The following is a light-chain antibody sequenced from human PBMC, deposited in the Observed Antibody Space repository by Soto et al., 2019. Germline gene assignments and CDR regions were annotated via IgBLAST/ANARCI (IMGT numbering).Light chain of an antibody. CDR3: QQYGTPRSVT. CDR2: GAS. V-gene: IGKV3-20*01. J-gene: IGKJ5*01. Sequence: EIVLTQSPGTLSLSPGERVTLSCRASQSVTSSYIAWYQQKSGQAPRLLLYGASSRADGIPHRFSGSGFGTDFTLTISKVEPEDFAVYYCQQYGTPRSVTFGQGTRLEIK. CDR1: QSVTSSY.